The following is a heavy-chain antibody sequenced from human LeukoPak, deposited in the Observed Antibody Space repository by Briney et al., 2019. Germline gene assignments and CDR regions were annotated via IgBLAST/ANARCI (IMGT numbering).Heavy chain of an antibody. Sequence: QPGGSLRLSCAASGFTFRTSGMNWVRQAPGKGLEWVSYISSSGTTISYAQSVKGRFTITRDNAKNTLFLQMNSLRAEDTAVYYCATTGSGSYYDYWGQGTLVTVSS. CDR2: ISSSGTTI. CDR1: GFTFRTSG. D-gene: IGHD1-26*01. J-gene: IGHJ4*02. CDR3: ATTGSGSYYDY. V-gene: IGHV3-48*04.